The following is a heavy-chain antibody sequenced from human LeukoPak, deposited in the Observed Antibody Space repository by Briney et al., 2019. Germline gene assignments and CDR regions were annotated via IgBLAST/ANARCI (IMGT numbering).Heavy chain of an antibody. CDR1: GGSFSSGSYY. D-gene: IGHD1-26*01. Sequence: SETLSLTCTVSGGSFSSGSYYWSWIRQPPGKGLEWIGYIYYSGSTNYNPSLKSRVTISVDTSKNQFSLKLSSVTAADTAVYYCARGAGWELPVCIDYWGQGTLVTVSS. CDR2: IYYSGST. V-gene: IGHV4-61*01. J-gene: IGHJ4*02. CDR3: ARGAGWELPVCIDY.